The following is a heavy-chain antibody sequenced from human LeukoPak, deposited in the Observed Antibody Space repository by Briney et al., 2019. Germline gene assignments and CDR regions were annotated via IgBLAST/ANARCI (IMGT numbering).Heavy chain of an antibody. CDR2: INHSGST. V-gene: IGHV4-34*01. D-gene: IGHD6-25*01. CDR1: IGSFSGYY. CDR3: ARARRAEAIDY. Sequence: SETLSLTCAVYIGSFSGYYWTWIRQPPGKGLEWIGEINHSGSTNYNPSLKSRVTISVDTSKNQFSLKLSSVTAADTAVYYCARARRAEAIDYWGQGTLVTVSS. J-gene: IGHJ4*02.